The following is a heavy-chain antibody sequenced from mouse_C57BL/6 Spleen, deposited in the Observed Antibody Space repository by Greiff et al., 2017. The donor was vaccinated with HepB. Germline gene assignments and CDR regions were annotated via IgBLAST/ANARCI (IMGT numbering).Heavy chain of an antibody. CDR2: INPYNGGT. J-gene: IGHJ3*01. V-gene: IGHV1-19*01. CDR3: ARGDNDGWFAY. D-gene: IGHD2-4*01. CDR1: GYTFTDYY. Sequence: VQLQQSGPVLVKPGASVKMSCKASGYTFTDYYMNWVKQSHGKSLEWIGVINPYNGGTSYNQKFKGKATLTVDKSSSTAYMELNSLTSEDSAVYDCARGDNDGWFAYWGQGTLVTVSA.